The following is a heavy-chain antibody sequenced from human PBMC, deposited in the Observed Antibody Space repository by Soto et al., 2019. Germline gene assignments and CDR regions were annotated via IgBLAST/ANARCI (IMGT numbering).Heavy chain of an antibody. CDR1: GFTFSSYA. Sequence: QLGGSLRLSCAASGFTFSSYAMSWVRQAPGKGLEWVSAISGSGGSTYYADSVKGRFTISRDNSKNTLYLQMNSLRAEDTAVYYCAKDHYYDSSGYWDAFDIWGQGTMVTVSS. J-gene: IGHJ3*02. CDR2: ISGSGGST. CDR3: AKDHYYDSSGYWDAFDI. D-gene: IGHD3-22*01. V-gene: IGHV3-23*01.